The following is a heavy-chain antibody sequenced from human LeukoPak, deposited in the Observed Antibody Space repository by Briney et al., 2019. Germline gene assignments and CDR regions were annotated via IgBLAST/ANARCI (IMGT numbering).Heavy chain of an antibody. Sequence: GGSLRLSCAASGFTFSTYGMHWVRQAPGKGLEWVAVVSYDGSSIYYADSVKGRFTISRDNSKNTLYLQMNSLRAEDTAVYYCAREEWYYFDYWGQGTLVTVSS. CDR1: GFTFSTYG. CDR2: VSYDGSSI. D-gene: IGHD3-3*01. J-gene: IGHJ4*02. CDR3: AREEWYYFDY. V-gene: IGHV3-30*03.